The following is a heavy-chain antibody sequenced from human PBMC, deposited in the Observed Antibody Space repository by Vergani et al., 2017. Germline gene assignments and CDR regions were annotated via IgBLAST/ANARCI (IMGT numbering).Heavy chain of an antibody. CDR3: AKEVRYSYGSGARNYYYYGMDV. J-gene: IGHJ6*02. D-gene: IGHD5-18*01. CDR2: ISSSGSTI. CDR1: GFTFSDYY. V-gene: IGHV3-11*01. Sequence: QVQLVESGGGLVKPGGSLRLSCAASGFTFSDYYMSWIRQAPGKGLEWVSYISSSGSTIYYADSVKGRFTISRDNAKISLYLQMNSLRAEDTAVYYCAKEVRYSYGSGARNYYYYGMDVWGQGTTVTVSS.